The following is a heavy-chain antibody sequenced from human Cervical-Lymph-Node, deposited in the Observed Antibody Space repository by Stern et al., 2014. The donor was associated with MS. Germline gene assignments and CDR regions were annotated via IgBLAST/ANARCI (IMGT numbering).Heavy chain of an antibody. CDR2: ISTYNGNT. V-gene: IGHV1-18*01. CDR1: GYIFTSYG. J-gene: IGHJ6*02. Sequence: QVQLVQSGAEVKKPGASVKVSCKASGYIFTSYGISWVRQTPGQGFEWMGWISTYNGNTNYAQRVQDRVNMTADTSTNTVYMDLKSLTSDDTAVYYCARLWGYCSDSSCYSSRLDVWGQGTTVTVSS. CDR3: ARLWGYCSDSSCYSSRLDV. D-gene: IGHD2-15*01.